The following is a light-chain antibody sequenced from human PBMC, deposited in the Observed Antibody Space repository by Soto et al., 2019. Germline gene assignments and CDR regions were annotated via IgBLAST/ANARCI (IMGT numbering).Light chain of an antibody. Sequence: DIQMTQYPSTLSASVGDRLTITCRASQSIDHYLAWYQQRPGKVPSLLIYDASSLEGGVPTRYSGSGSGTEFTLTIRGLQPDDSATYYCQQYDPESPTWTFGPGTKVDI. CDR3: QQYDPESPTWT. CDR2: DAS. V-gene: IGKV1-5*01. CDR1: QSIDHY. J-gene: IGKJ1*01.